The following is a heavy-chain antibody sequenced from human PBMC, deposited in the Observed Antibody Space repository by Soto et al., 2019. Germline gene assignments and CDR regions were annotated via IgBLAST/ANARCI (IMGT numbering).Heavy chain of an antibody. Sequence: GGSLRLSCAASGFTFSSYAMHWVRQDPGKGLEWVAVISYDGSNKYYADSVKGRFTISRDNSKNTLYLQMNSLRAEDTAVYYCARNNWGSGEVAFDIWGQGTMVTVSS. D-gene: IGHD7-27*01. CDR1: GFTFSSYA. J-gene: IGHJ3*02. CDR3: ARNNWGSGEVAFDI. V-gene: IGHV3-30*04. CDR2: ISYDGSNK.